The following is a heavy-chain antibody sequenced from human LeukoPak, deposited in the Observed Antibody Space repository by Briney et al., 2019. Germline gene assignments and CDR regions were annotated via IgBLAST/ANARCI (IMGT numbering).Heavy chain of an antibody. V-gene: IGHV1-18*01. CDR2: ISAYRGDT. D-gene: IGHD4-11*01. CDR3: ARRLGNYFDY. Sequence: ASVKVSCKASGYTFTSYGITWVRQAPGQGLEWMGWISAYRGDTKYAQKFQGRVTMTTETSTSTAYMELRSLRSDDTAVYYCARRLGNYFDYWGQGTLVTVSS. J-gene: IGHJ4*02. CDR1: GYTFTSYG.